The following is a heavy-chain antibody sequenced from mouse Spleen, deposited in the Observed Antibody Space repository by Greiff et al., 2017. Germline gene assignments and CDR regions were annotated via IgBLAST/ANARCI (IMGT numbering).Heavy chain of an antibody. J-gene: IGHJ4*01. CDR1: GFTFSSYA. CDR2: ISSGGGNT. Sequence: EVQGVESGGGLVKLGGSLKLSCAASGFTFSSYAMSWVRQTPEKRLEWVATISSGGGNTYYPDSVKGRFTISRDNAKNTLYLQMSSLKSEDTAMYYCARHGGYDAMDYWGQGTSVTVSS. V-gene: IGHV5-9-3*01. CDR3: ARHGGYDAMDY.